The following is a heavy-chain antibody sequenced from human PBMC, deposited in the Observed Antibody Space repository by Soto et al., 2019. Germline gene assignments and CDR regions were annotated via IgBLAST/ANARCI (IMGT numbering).Heavy chain of an antibody. CDR3: AKLTYSDLWSGSHDS. D-gene: IGHD3-3*01. J-gene: IGHJ4*02. Sequence: GGSLRLSCAASGFTFSSRAMSWVRQAPGKELNRVSNISARDDNTYYADTEKSQFTISRDNSKNTLYLQVNSLRAEDTAVYYCAKLTYSDLWSGSHDSWGQGTLVTVSS. CDR2: ISARDDNT. V-gene: IGHV3-23*01. CDR1: GFTFSSRA.